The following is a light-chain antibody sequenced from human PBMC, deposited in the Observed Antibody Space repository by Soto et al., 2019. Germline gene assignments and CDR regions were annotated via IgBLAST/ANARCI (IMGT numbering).Light chain of an antibody. CDR2: EVS. V-gene: IGLV2-18*01. CDR1: SSDVGSYNR. J-gene: IGLJ1*01. Sequence: QSALTQPPSVSGSPGQSVTISCTGTSSDVGSYNRVSWYQQPPGTAPKLMIYEVSNRPSGVPDRFSGSKSGNTAFLTIAGLQADDEADYYCSLYTSSGTYVFGTGTKLTVL. CDR3: SLYTSSGTYV.